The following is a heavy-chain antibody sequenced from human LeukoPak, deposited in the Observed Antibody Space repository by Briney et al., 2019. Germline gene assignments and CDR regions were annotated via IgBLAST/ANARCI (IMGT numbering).Heavy chain of an antibody. CDR3: ARRYSSSTKPGGFDP. Sequence: GESLKIFCKGSGYSFTSYWIGWVRQMPGKGLEWMGIIYPGDSDTRYSPSFQGQVTISADKSISTAYLQWSSLKASDTAMYYCARRYSSSTKPGGFDPWGQGALVTVSS. V-gene: IGHV5-51*01. D-gene: IGHD6-6*01. CDR2: IYPGDSDT. CDR1: GYSFTSYW. J-gene: IGHJ5*02.